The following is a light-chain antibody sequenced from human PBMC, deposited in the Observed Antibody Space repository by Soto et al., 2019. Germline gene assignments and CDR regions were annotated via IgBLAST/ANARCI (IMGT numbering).Light chain of an antibody. J-gene: IGLJ2*01. CDR3: CSYAGSSTLV. Sequence: QSVLTQPASVSGSPGQSITISCTGTSSDVGSYNLVSWYQQHPGKAPKVMIYEVSKRPSGVSNRFSGSKSGNTASLTISGLRAEDEADYYCCSYAGSSTLVFGGGTKVTVL. V-gene: IGLV2-23*02. CDR2: EVS. CDR1: SSDVGSYNL.